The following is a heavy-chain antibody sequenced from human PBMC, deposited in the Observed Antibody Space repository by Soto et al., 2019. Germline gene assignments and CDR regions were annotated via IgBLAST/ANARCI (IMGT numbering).Heavy chain of an antibody. CDR2: INPSGGST. Sequence: ASVKVSCKASGYTFTSYYMHWVRQAPGQGLEWMGIINPSGGSTSYAQKFQGRVTMTRDTSTSTVYMELSSLRSEDTAVYYCARDLPPYCTNGVCLPCYYGMDVWGQGTTVTVSS. CDR3: ARDLPPYCTNGVCLPCYYGMDV. CDR1: GYTFTSYY. D-gene: IGHD2-8*01. J-gene: IGHJ6*02. V-gene: IGHV1-46*01.